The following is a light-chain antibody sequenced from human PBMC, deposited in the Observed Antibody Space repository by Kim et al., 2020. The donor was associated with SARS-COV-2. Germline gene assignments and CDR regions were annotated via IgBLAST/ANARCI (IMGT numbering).Light chain of an antibody. J-gene: IGKJ1*01. Sequence: EIQMTQSPSSLSASVGDRVTITCRASQSISNYLNWYHQKPGEAPKLLIYAASNLQSGVPSRFSGSGSGTYFSLTINSLQPDDFGIYHCQQTYSSPITFGEGTKVDIK. CDR2: AAS. CDR3: QQTYSSPIT. CDR1: QSISNY. V-gene: IGKV1-39*01.